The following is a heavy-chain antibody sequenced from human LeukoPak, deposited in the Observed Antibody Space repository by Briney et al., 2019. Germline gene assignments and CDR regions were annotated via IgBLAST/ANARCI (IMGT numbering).Heavy chain of an antibody. D-gene: IGHD2-15*01. J-gene: IGHJ4*02. CDR3: ARDLGYCSGGSCY. Sequence: GGSLRLSCAASGFTFSSYSMNWVRQAPGKGLEWVSSISSSSSYIYYADSVKGRFTISRGNAKNSLYLQMNSLRAEDTAVYYCARDLGYCSGGSCYWGQGTLVTVSS. CDR1: GFTFSSYS. V-gene: IGHV3-21*01. CDR2: ISSSSSYI.